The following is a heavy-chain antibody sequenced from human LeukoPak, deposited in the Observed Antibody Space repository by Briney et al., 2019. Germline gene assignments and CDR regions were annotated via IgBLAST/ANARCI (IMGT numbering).Heavy chain of an antibody. J-gene: IGHJ4*02. CDR3: ARSIPATGNNFDY. CDR2: TYFRSKWYS. CDR1: GDSVSSNSAA. Sequence: SQTLSLTCAISGDSVSSNSAAWNWIRQSPSRGLEWLGRTYFRSKWYSDYTMSVKGRITINGDTSKNQFSLQLNSATPDDTAVYFCARSIPATGNNFDYWGQGTRVTVSS. D-gene: IGHD6-13*01. V-gene: IGHV6-1*01.